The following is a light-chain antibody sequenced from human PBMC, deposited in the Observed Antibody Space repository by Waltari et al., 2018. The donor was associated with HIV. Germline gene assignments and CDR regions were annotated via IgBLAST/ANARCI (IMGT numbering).Light chain of an antibody. CDR2: DTY. CDR3: AAWDSSLSVAV. CDR1: SFNIGNNY. Sequence: QSVLTQPPSVSAAPGQKVTIPCSGGSFNIGNNYVSWYQQVPGTAPKLLIYDTYNRPSGIPDRFSGSTSATSATLVIDGLQTGDEADYYCAAWDSSLSVAVFGGGTQVTVL. J-gene: IGLJ3*02. V-gene: IGLV1-51*01.